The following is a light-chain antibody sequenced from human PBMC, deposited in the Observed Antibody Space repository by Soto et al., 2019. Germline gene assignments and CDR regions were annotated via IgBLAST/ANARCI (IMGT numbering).Light chain of an antibody. Sequence: DIQMTQFPSSLSASVGDRVTVTCRASQGIRDALVWYQQKPGKAPKRLIYGSSTLQSGVPSRFSGSGSETEFTLTISSLQPEDSATYYCLQHNSLPLTFGQGTKVEIK. CDR2: GSS. V-gene: IGKV1-17*01. CDR1: QGIRDA. CDR3: LQHNSLPLT. J-gene: IGKJ1*01.